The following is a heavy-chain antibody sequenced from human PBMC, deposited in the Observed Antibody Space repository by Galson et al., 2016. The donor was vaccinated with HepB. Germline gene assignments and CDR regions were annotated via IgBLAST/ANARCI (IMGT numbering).Heavy chain of an antibody. J-gene: IGHJ4*02. CDR2: ITSSSDTM. V-gene: IGHV3-48*02. Sequence: SLRLSCAASGFTFSNYWMSWVRLAPGKGLEWIAWITSSSDTMYYADSVKGRFIISRDNAKNSLYLEMNSLRDGDTAVYYCARDDYFRLGYWGQGTLVTVSS. CDR1: GFTFSNYW. CDR3: ARDDYFRLGY. D-gene: IGHD3-16*01.